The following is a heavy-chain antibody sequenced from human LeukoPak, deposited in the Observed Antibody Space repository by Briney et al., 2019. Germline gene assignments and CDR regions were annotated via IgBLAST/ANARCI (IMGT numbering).Heavy chain of an antibody. CDR1: GFTFSSYW. CDR2: IKQDGSEK. J-gene: IGHJ6*03. D-gene: IGHD4-17*01. CDR3: ARVPLYGDYESRYYYYYMDV. Sequence: GGSLRLSCAASGFTFSSYWMSWVRQAPGKGLEWVANIKQDGSEKYYVDSVKGRFTISRDNAKNSLYLQMNSLRAEDTAVYYCARVPLYGDYESRYYYYYMDVWGKGTTVTISS. V-gene: IGHV3-7*03.